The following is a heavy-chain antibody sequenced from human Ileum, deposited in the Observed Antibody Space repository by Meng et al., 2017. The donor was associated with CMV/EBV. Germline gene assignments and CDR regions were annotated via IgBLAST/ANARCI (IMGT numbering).Heavy chain of an antibody. V-gene: IGHV1-18*04. D-gene: IGHD7-27*01. Sequence: QVHLLQSGAEVKKPGVSVKISCKTSGYTFTDHNLGWVRQAPGQGLEWVGWISLGNGQTVYGHKVQGRVTVTTDTSTSTAYMELRSLRSDDTAMYYCARDVWGFDYWGQGTLVTVAS. CDR3: ARDVWGFDY. CDR1: GYTFTDHN. CDR2: ISLGNGQT. J-gene: IGHJ4*02.